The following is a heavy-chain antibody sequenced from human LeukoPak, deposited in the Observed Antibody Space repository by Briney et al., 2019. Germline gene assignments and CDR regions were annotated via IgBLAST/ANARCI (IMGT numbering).Heavy chain of an antibody. Sequence: SVKVSCKASGGTFSSYAISWVRQAPGQGLEWMGGIIPIFGTANYAQKFQGRVTITTDKSTSTAYMELSSLRSEDTAVYCCALASVFGVVITFDYWGQGTLVTVSS. D-gene: IGHD3-3*01. V-gene: IGHV1-69*05. CDR3: ALASVFGVVITFDY. CDR1: GGTFSSYA. J-gene: IGHJ4*02. CDR2: IIPIFGTA.